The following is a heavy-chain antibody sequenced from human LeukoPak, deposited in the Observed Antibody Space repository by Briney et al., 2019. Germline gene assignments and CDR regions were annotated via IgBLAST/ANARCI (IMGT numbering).Heavy chain of an antibody. Sequence: GGSLRPSCAASGFTFSSYAMSWVRQAPGKGLEWVSAISGSGGSTYYADSVKGRFTISRDNSKNTLYLQMNSLRAEDTAVYYCARYGSGSYWNYYYGMDVWGQGTTVTVSS. V-gene: IGHV3-23*01. CDR1: GFTFSSYA. CDR2: ISGSGGST. J-gene: IGHJ6*02. CDR3: ARYGSGSYWNYYYGMDV. D-gene: IGHD3-10*01.